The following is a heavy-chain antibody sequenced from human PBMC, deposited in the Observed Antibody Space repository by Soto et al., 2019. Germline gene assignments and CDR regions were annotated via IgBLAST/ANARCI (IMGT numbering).Heavy chain of an antibody. CDR2: IMPIFRTP. Sequence: QVQLDQSGAEVKKPGSSVKLSCKASGGTFSNSAISRVRQAPGQGLEWMGGIMPIFRTPDYAQKIQARVTITADESTSTAYMELSGLKPDDTAVYYCARDKDRLQLGGNYCYILDVWGQGTTVTVSS. CDR3: ARDKDRLQLGGNYCYILDV. CDR1: GGTFSNSA. V-gene: IGHV1-69*12. J-gene: IGHJ6*02. D-gene: IGHD2-2*01.